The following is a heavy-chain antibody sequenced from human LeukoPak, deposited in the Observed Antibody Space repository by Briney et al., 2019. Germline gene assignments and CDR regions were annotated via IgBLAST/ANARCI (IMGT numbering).Heavy chain of an antibody. J-gene: IGHJ4*02. V-gene: IGHV1-18*01. CDR3: AREGAFVANDY. Sequence: ASVKVSCKATGYIFSNYGISWVRQAPGHGLEWMGWISAYNGNTNYAQKLQGRVTMTTDTSTSTAYMELRSLRSDDTAVYYCAREGAFVANDYWGQGTLVTVSS. D-gene: IGHD3-16*01. CDR1: GYIFSNYG. CDR2: ISAYNGNT.